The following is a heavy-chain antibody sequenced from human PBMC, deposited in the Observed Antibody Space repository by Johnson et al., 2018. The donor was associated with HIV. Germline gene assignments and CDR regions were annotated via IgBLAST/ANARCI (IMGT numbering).Heavy chain of an antibody. D-gene: IGHD3-3*01. CDR3: ARDRGEREKEGWPADYYDFGRDYPGQDPRGVVGTFDI. Sequence: QVQLVESGGGVVQPGGSLRLSCAASGFTFSSYDMHWVRQAPGKGLEWVAVISYDGSNKYYAGSVKGRFTISRDNSKNTLYLKMNSLRAEDTAVYYCARDRGEREKEGWPADYYDFGRDYPGQDPRGVVGTFDIWGQGTMVTVSS. V-gene: IGHV3-30-3*01. CDR1: GFTFSSYD. CDR2: ISYDGSNK. J-gene: IGHJ3*02.